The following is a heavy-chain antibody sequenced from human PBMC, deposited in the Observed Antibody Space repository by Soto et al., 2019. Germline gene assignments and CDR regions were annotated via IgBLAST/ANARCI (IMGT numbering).Heavy chain of an antibody. J-gene: IGHJ4*02. CDR3: AKDLPGIAAAGTGLG. CDR2: ISGSGGST. V-gene: IGHV3-23*01. CDR1: GFTSSSYA. D-gene: IGHD6-13*01. Sequence: PGGSLRLSCAASGFTSSSYAMSWVRQAPGKGLEWVSAISGSGGSTYYADSVKGRFTISRDNSKNTLYLQMNSLRAEDTAVYYCAKDLPGIAAAGTGLGWGQGTRVPSPQ.